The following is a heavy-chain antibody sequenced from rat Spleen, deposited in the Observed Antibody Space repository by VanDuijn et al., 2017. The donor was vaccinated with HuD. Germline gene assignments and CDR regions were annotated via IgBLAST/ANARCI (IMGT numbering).Heavy chain of an antibody. J-gene: IGHJ3*01. CDR3: ARHGLYSNYGWFAY. CDR2: ISSGGGDT. V-gene: IGHV5-25*01. Sequence: EVQLVESGGGLVQPGRSLKLSCAASGFTFSDYNMAWVRQAPRKGLEWVASISSGGGDTYYPDSVKDRFTISRDNAKSTLYLQMDSLRSEDTASYYCARHGLYSNYGWFAYWGQGTLVTVSS. CDR1: GFTFSDYN. D-gene: IGHD1-10*01.